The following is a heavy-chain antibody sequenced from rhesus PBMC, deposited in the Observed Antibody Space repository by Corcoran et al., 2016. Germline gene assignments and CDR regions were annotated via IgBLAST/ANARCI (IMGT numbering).Heavy chain of an antibody. V-gene: IGHV5S1*01. CDR3: AKYGSSYNYGLDS. D-gene: IGHD4-29*01. CDR2: IYPGDSDT. Sequence: EVQLVQSGAEVKRPGESLRISCKTSGYSFTSSWISWVRQMPGTGLEWMRSIYPGDSDTRYRPSFQDRVTISADTSISTTYLQWSSPKASDTATYYCAKYGSSYNYGLDSWGQGVVVTVSS. J-gene: IGHJ6*01. CDR1: GYSFTSSW.